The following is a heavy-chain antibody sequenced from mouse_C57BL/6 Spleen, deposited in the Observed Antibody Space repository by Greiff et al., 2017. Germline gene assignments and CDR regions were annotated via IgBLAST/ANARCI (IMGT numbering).Heavy chain of an antibody. CDR2: IDPEDGET. V-gene: IGHV14-2*01. D-gene: IGHD1-1*01. CDR1: GFNIKDYY. Sequence: VQLKQSGAELVKPGASVKLSCTASGFNIKDYYMHWVKQRTEQGLEWIGRIDPEDGETKYAPKFQGKATITADTSSNTAYLPLSSLTSEDTAVYYCAPHYCGSRGGFAYWGQGTLVTVSA. J-gene: IGHJ3*01. CDR3: APHYCGSRGGFAY.